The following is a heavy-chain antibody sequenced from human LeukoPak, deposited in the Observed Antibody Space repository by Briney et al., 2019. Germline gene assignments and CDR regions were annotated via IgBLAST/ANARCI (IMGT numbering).Heavy chain of an antibody. CDR2: INHSGST. J-gene: IGHJ4*02. V-gene: IGHV4-34*01. CDR1: GGSFSGYY. Sequence: PSETLSLTCAVYGGSFSGYYWSWIRQPPGKGLEWIGEINHSGSTNYNPSLKSRVTISVDTSKNQFSLKLSSVTAADTAVYYCARGGNYSPVLGYCSGGSCYLHPPFDYWGQGTLVTVSS. CDR3: ARGGNYSPVLGYCSGGSCYLHPPFDY. D-gene: IGHD2-15*01.